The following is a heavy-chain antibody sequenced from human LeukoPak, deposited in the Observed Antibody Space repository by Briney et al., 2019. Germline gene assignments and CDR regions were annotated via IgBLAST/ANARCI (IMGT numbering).Heavy chain of an antibody. V-gene: IGHV5-51*01. Sequence: KRGESLKISCKGSGYSFTSYWIGWVRQMPGKGLEWMGIIYPGDSDTRYSPSFQGQVTISADKSISTAYLQWSSLKASDTAMYYCARVVPDSGSYFDYWGLGTLVTVSS. J-gene: IGHJ4*02. CDR3: ARVVPDSGSYFDY. D-gene: IGHD1-26*01. CDR1: GYSFTSYW. CDR2: IYPGDSDT.